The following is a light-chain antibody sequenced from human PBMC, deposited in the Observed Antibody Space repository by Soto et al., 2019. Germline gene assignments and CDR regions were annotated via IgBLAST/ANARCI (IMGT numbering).Light chain of an antibody. CDR2: DVT. CDR1: SSDVGSYNR. V-gene: IGLV2-18*02. J-gene: IGLJ1*01. CDR3: NSFTTSSTYV. Sequence: QSLLTQPPSVSGSPGQSVAISCTGTSSDVGSYNRVAWYQQPPGTAPKLIIYDVTNRPSGVPDRFSGSKSGNTASLTISGLQAEDEADYYCNSFTTSSTYVFGTGTKVTV.